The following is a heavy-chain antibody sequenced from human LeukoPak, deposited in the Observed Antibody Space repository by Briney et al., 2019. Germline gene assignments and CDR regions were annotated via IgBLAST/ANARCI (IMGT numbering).Heavy chain of an antibody. Sequence: GGSLRLSCAASGFTFSSYWMHWVRQAPGKGLVWVSRINSDGSSTSYADSVKGRFTISRDNAKNTLYLQMNSLRAEDTAVYYCARDKSSDYYGSGSYPLNWFDSWGQGTLVTVSS. CDR3: ARDKSSDYYGSGSYPLNWFDS. J-gene: IGHJ5*01. CDR2: INSDGSST. V-gene: IGHV3-74*01. D-gene: IGHD3-10*01. CDR1: GFTFSSYW.